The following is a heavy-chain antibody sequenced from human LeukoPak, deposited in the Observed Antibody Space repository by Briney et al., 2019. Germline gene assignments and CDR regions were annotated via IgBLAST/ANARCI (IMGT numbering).Heavy chain of an antibody. CDR2: ISGSGGST. CDR1: GFTFSSYV. J-gene: IGHJ4*02. V-gene: IGHV3-23*01. CDR3: AKDLAEMATIIDY. D-gene: IGHD5-24*01. Sequence: GGSLRLSCAASGFTFSSYVMIWVRQAPGKGLEWVSAISGSGGSTYYADSVKGRFTISRDNSKNTLYLQMNSLRAEDTAVYYCAKDLAEMATIIDYWGQGTLVTVSS.